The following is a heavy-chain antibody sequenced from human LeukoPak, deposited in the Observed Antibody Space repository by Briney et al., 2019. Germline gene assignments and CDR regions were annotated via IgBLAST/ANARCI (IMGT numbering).Heavy chain of an antibody. D-gene: IGHD4-17*01. CDR1: GFTFSSYS. J-gene: IGHJ4*02. CDR3: ARGCGDYGFDY. CDR2: ISSSSSYI. Sequence: GGSLRLSCAASGFTFSSYSMNWVRQAPGKGLEWVSSISSSSSYIYYADSVKGRFTISRDNAKNSLYLQMNSLRAEDTAVYYCARGCGDYGFDYWGQGTLVTVSS. V-gene: IGHV3-21*01.